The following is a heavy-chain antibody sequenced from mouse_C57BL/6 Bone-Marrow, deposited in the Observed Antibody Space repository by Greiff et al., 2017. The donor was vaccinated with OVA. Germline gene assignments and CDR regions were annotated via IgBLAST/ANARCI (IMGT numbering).Heavy chain of an antibody. J-gene: IGHJ2*01. V-gene: IGHV1-64*01. Sequence: QVQLQQPGAELVKPGASVQLSCKASGYTFTSYWMHWVKQRPGQGLEWIGMIHPNSGSTNYNEKFKSKATLTVDKSSSTAYMQLSSLTSEDSAVYYCARRDYYGSSYSPFDYWGQGTTLTVSS. CDR2: IHPNSGST. CDR1: GYTFTSYW. CDR3: ARRDYYGSSYSPFDY. D-gene: IGHD1-1*01.